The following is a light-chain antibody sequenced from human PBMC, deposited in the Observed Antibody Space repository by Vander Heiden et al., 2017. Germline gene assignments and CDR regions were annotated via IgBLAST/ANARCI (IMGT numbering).Light chain of an antibody. V-gene: IGKV1-5*03. J-gene: IGKJ3*01. Sequence: IQMTQSPSTLSASVGDRVTITCRASQSISSWLAWYQQKPGKAPKLLIYKASSLESGVPSRFSGSGCGKEFTLTISSRQPDDFATYYCQQYNSYSMFTFGHGTKVDIK. CDR3: QQYNSYSMFT. CDR2: KAS. CDR1: QSISSW.